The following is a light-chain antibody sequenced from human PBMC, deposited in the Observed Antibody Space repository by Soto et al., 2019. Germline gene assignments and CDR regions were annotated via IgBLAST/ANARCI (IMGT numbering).Light chain of an antibody. V-gene: IGKV1D-12*01. CDR3: LQSDTFPYT. J-gene: IGKJ2*01. CDR2: TAS. CDR1: QDIARW. Sequence: DLQMTQSPSSVSASVGDRVTISCRASQDIARWLAWFQHKPGKAPKLLISTASSLQSGVPSRFSGSGSGTDFTLTIASLQFEDFATYYCLQSDTFPYTFGLGTKLEIK.